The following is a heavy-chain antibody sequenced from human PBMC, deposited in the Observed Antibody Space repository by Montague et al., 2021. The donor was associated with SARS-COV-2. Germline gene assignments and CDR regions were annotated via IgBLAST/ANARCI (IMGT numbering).Heavy chain of an antibody. CDR1: GGSTNNYY. Sequence: SETLSLTYTVSGGSTNNYYWSWIRQPAGKGLEWIGRIHASGISTXXPSLETRVTMSVDTSKNQFSLKLSSVTAADTAVYYCARGRFYYDSGELGSWGQGTLVTVSS. CDR2: IHASGIS. D-gene: IGHD3-22*01. J-gene: IGHJ5*02. CDR3: ARGRFYYDSGELGS. V-gene: IGHV4-4*07.